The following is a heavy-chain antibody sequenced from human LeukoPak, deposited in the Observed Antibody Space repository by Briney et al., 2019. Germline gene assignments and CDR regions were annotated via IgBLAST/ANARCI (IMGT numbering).Heavy chain of an antibody. D-gene: IGHD3-10*01. J-gene: IGHJ3*02. V-gene: IGHV4-39*07. CDR1: GDSFSSVTDY. CDR2: GDYSGST. CDR3: AREGTRGVSPGDAFDI. Sequence: SETLSLTCTVSGDSFSSVTDYWAWIRQPPGKGLEWIASGDYSGSTYYNPSLKSRVTISVDTSKNQFSLKLSSVTAADTAVYYCAREGTRGVSPGDAFDIWGQGTMVTVSS.